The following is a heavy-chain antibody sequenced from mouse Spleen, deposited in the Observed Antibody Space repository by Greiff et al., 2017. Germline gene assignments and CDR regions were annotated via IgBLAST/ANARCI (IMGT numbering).Heavy chain of an antibody. V-gene: IGHV1-85*01. CDR1: GYTFTSYD. CDR3: ARGDYYYGSIAWFAY. Sequence: QVQLQQSGPELVKPGASVKLSCKASGYTFTSYDINWVKQRPGQGLEWIGWIYPRDGSTKYNEKFKGKATLTVDTSSSTAYMELHSLTSEDSAVYFCARGDYYYGSIAWFAYWGQGTLVTVSA. D-gene: IGHD1-1*01. J-gene: IGHJ3*01. CDR2: IYPRDGST.